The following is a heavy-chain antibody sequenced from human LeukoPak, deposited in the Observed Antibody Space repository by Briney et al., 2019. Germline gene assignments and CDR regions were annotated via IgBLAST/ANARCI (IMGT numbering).Heavy chain of an antibody. CDR2: ISSSSSYI. CDR3: ARAKSRITIFGVVIIGLDY. CDR1: GFTFSSYA. V-gene: IGHV3-21*01. Sequence: GGSLRLSCAASGFTFSSYAMNWVRQAPGKGLEWVSSISSSSSYIYYADSVKGRFTISRDNAKNSLYLQMNGLRAEDTAVYYCARAKSRITIFGVVIIGLDYWGQGTLVTVSS. D-gene: IGHD3-3*01. J-gene: IGHJ4*02.